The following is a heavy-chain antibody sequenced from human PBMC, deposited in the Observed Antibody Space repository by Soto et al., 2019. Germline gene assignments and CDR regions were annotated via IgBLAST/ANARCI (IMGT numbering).Heavy chain of an antibody. CDR3: ARGTIFGVAALYY. D-gene: IGHD3-3*01. CDR1: GYTLTELS. Sequence: GASVKVSCKVSGYTLTELSMHWVRQAPGKGLEWKGGFEPEDGETIYAQKYQGRVNMNEDTSTNTAYMELSSQRYEDTAVYYCARGTIFGVAALYYWGQGTLVTVSS. V-gene: IGHV1-24*01. CDR2: FEPEDGET. J-gene: IGHJ4*02.